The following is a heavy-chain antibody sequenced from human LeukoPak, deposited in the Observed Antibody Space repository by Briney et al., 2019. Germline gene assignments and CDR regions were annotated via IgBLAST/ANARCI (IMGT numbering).Heavy chain of an antibody. CDR2: IYYSGST. Sequence: SETLSLTCTVSGGSISSYYWSWIRQPPGKGLEWIGYIYYSGSTNYNPSLKSRVTISVDTSKNQFSLKLSSVAAADTAVYYCARDRYVYSASWYYFDYWGQGTLVSVSS. CDR1: GGSISSYY. J-gene: IGHJ4*02. V-gene: IGHV4-59*01. D-gene: IGHD6-13*01. CDR3: ARDRYVYSASWYYFDY.